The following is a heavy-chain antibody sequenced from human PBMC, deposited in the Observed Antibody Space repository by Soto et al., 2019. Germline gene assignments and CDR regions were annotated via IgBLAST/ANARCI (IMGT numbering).Heavy chain of an antibody. J-gene: IGHJ4*02. CDR3: ATESGSTYGYFDH. V-gene: IGHV4-30-4*01. CDR1: GGSVTSDEDY. Sequence: SETLSLTCTVSGGSVTSDEDYWTWIRQSPGKGLEWIGYISNSGSTGYNPSLKTRLSMSVDRSKNQFTLRLTSVTAADTAVYFCATESGSTYGYFDHWGQGTQVTVPS. D-gene: IGHD5-18*01. CDR2: ISNSGST.